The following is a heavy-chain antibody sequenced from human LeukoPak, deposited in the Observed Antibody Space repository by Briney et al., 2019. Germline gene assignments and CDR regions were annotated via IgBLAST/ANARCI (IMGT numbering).Heavy chain of an antibody. CDR1: GFTFSSYE. CDR2: ITSNGNII. V-gene: IGHV3-48*03. J-gene: IGHJ3*02. CDR3: AREIMITGGDACDI. Sequence: PGGSLRLSCAASGFTFSSYEMNWVRQAPGKGLEWLSYITSNGNIIFYADSVRGRFTVSRDNAKNSLYLQMNSLRAEDTALYYCAREIMITGGDACDIWGQGTMVAVSS. D-gene: IGHD3-16*01.